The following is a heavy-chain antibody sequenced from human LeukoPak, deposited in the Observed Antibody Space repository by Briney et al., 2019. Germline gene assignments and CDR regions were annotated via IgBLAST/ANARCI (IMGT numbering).Heavy chain of an antibody. D-gene: IGHD4-11*01. Sequence: SETLPLTCTVSGYSISSGYYWGWIRQPPGKGLEWIGSISHSGSTYNNPSLKSRVTISVDTSKNQFSLNLSSVTAADAAVYYCARVTTNWFDPWGQGTLVTVSS. CDR3: ARVTTNWFDP. V-gene: IGHV4-38-2*02. CDR2: ISHSGST. CDR1: GYSISSGYY. J-gene: IGHJ5*02.